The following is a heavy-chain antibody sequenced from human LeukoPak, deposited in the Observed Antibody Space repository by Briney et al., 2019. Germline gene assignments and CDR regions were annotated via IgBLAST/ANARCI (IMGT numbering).Heavy chain of an antibody. CDR1: GFTFSTYG. CDR2: IWYGGSNI. J-gene: IGHJ4*02. V-gene: IGHV3-33*08. D-gene: IGHD6-13*01. Sequence: GGSLRLSCAASGFTFSTYGMHWVRQAPGKGLEWVALIWYGGSNIYYTDSVKGRFTISRDNAKNSLYLQMNSLRAEDTAVYYCARESSSWYFDYWGQGTLVTVSS. CDR3: ARESSSWYFDY.